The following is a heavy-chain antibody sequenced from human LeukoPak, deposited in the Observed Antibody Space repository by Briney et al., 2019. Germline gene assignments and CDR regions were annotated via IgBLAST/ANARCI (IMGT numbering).Heavy chain of an antibody. V-gene: IGHV4-59*01. CDR3: ARDTKNYDNSAYYYFDY. Sequence: PSETLSLTCRVSGASISGYYWSWIRQPPGKGLEWIGHMYYSGSPTYSPSLKSRVTISMDTSKKQFSLKLRSVTAADTAVYYCARDTKNYDNSAYYYFDYWGQGNRVTVSS. J-gene: IGHJ4*02. CDR1: GASISGYY. CDR2: MYYSGSP. D-gene: IGHD3-22*01.